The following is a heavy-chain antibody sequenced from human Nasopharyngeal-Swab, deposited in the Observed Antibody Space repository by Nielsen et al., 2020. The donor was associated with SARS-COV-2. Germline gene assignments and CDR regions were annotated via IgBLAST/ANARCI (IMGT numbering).Heavy chain of an antibody. CDR2: ISGSGGSK. D-gene: IGHD3-10*01. CDR3: AGDLGGYFDY. CDR1: GFTFSSYA. J-gene: IGHJ4*02. V-gene: IGHV3-23*01. Sequence: GGSLRLSWAASGFTFSSYAMSWVRQAPGKGLEWVSAISGSGGSKYYADSVKGRFTISRDNSKNTLYLQRNSLRAEDTAVYYCAGDLGGYFDYWGQGTLVTVSS.